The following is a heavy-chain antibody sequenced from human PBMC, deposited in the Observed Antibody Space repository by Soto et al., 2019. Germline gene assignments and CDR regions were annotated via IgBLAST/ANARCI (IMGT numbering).Heavy chain of an antibody. J-gene: IGHJ5*02. V-gene: IGHV4-31*03. CDR1: GGSISSGGYY. CDR3: ARAVIRITIFGVVIPEDENWFDP. D-gene: IGHD3-3*01. Sequence: SETLSLTCTVSGGSISSGGYYWSWLRQHPGKGLEWIGYIYYSGSTYYNPSLKSRVTISVDTSKNQFSLKLSSVTAADTAVYYCARAVIRITIFGVVIPEDENWFDPWGQGTLVTVSS. CDR2: IYYSGST.